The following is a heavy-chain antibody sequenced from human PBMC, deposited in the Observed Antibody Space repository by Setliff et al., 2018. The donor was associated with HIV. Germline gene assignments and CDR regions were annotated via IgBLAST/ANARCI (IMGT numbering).Heavy chain of an antibody. CDR3: VRDHRPSNNNWHHWFDP. J-gene: IGHJ5*02. V-gene: IGHV3-11*04. D-gene: IGHD1-1*01. Sequence: GGSLRLSCAASGFTFSDYYMSWIRQAPGKGLEWVSFISTSGSPIYYADSVKGRFTISRDNAKNSLYLQMHSLRAEDTAIYYCVRDHRPSNNNWHHWFDPWGQGTLVTVSS. CDR1: GFTFSDYY. CDR2: ISTSGSPI.